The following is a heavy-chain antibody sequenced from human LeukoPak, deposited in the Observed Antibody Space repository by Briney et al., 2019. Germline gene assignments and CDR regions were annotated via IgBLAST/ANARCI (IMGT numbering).Heavy chain of an antibody. CDR1: GYTLTELS. CDR3: ATARYDFWSGYYQYYFDY. V-gene: IGHV1-24*01. CDR2: FDPEDGET. D-gene: IGHD3-3*01. Sequence: ASVKVSCKVSGYTLTELSMHWVRQAPGKGLEWMGGFDPEDGETIYAQKFQGRVTMTEGTSTDTAYMELSSLRSEDTAVYYCATARYDFWSGYYQYYFDYWGQGTLVTVSS. J-gene: IGHJ4*02.